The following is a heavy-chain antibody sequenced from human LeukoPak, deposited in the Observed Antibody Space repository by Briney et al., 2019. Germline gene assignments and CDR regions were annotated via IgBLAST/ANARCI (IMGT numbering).Heavy chain of an antibody. J-gene: IGHJ5*02. CDR2: IKQDGSEK. CDR1: GFNFSSYW. D-gene: IGHD6-19*01. V-gene: IGHV3-7*01. CDR3: ARDRRIAVAGTTWFDP. Sequence: GGSLRLSCAASGFNFSSYWMNWVRQAPGKGLEWEANIKQDGSEKYYVDSVKGRFTISRDNAKNSLYLQMNSLRAEDTAVYYCARDRRIAVAGTTWFDPWGQGTLVTVSS.